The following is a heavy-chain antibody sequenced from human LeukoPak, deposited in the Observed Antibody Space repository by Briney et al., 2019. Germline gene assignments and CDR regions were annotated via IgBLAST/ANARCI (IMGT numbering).Heavy chain of an antibody. CDR2: INHSGST. CDR3: ARRLKDYVWGSYRYYYYYYMDV. D-gene: IGHD3-16*01. CDR1: GGSISSYY. J-gene: IGHJ6*03. Sequence: PSETLSLTCTVSGGSISSYYWSWIRQPPGKGLEWIGEINHSGSTNYNPSLKSRVTISVDTSKNQFSLKLSSVTAADTAVYYCARRLKDYVWGSYRYYYYYYMDVWGKGTTVTISS. V-gene: IGHV4-34*01.